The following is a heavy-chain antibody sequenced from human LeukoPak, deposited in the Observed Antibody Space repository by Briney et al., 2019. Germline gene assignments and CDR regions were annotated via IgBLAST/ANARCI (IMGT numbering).Heavy chain of an antibody. CDR2: INAGNGNT. CDR3: ARLSQLWFGVLDY. J-gene: IGHJ4*02. CDR1: GYTFTSYA. V-gene: IGHV1-3*01. Sequence: ASVKVSCKASGYTFTSYAMHWVRQAPGQRLEWMGWINAGNGNTKYSQKFQGRVTITRDTSASTAYMELSSLRSEDTAVYYCARLSQLWFGVLDYWGQGTLVTVSS. D-gene: IGHD5-18*01.